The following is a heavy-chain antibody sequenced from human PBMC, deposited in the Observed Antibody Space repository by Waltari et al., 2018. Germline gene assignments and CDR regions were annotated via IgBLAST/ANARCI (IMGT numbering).Heavy chain of an antibody. CDR1: GYTFTGYY. D-gene: IGHD1-26*01. Sequence: QVQLVQSGAEVKKPGASVKVSCKASGYTFTGYYMHWVRQAPGQGLEWMGLIHTNRVRTNSAQKFRGRGTMTRDTSISTAYMELSRLRSDDTAVYYCARTGWELLGWFFVYWGQGTLVTVSS. J-gene: IGHJ4*02. V-gene: IGHV1-2*02. CDR3: ARTGWELLGWFFVY. CDR2: IHTNRVRT.